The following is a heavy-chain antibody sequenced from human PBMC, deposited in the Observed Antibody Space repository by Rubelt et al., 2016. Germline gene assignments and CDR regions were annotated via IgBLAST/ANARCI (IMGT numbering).Heavy chain of an antibody. CDR1: GEPFRRYS. V-gene: IGHV4-34*01. CDR2: IYSSGAT. D-gene: IGHD3-10*01. Sequence: QVQLHQWGGGLLKPSETLSLTCAVDGEPFRRYSWTWIRQPPGGGLEWIGDIYSSGATFYNPSLESRIPTSVDYIKKHFPLSRKEVDAADTGVYYCARGMNYYGSGTYDFWGRGILVAVSS. CDR3: ARGMNYYGSGTYDF. J-gene: IGHJ4*02.